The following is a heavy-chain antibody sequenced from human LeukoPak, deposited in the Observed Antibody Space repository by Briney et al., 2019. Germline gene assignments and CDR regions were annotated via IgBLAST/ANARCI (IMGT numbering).Heavy chain of an antibody. CDR1: GGTFSSYA. D-gene: IGHD3-22*01. V-gene: IGHV1-69*13. CDR3: ARDRTYYDSSGYYLPFDY. Sequence: ASVKVSCKASGGTFSSYAISWVRQAPRQGLEWMGGIIPIFGTANYVQKFQGRVTITADESTSTAYMELSSLRSEDTAVYYCARDRTYYDSSGYYLPFDYWGQGTLVTVSS. J-gene: IGHJ4*02. CDR2: IIPIFGTA.